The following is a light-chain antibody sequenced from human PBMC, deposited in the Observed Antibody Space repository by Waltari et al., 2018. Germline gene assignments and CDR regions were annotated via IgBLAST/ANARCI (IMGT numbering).Light chain of an antibody. CDR2: DAS. J-gene: IGKJ4*01. CDR1: QSLSTS. CDR3: QQRSYWPPLT. V-gene: IGKV3-11*01. Sequence: EIVLTQSPATLSLSPGERATLSCRPSQSLSTSLAWYQHKTGQAPRLLIYDASNRATGIPPRFIGSGAATEFTLTISSLVPDDVGVYYCQQRSYWPPLTFGGGTKVEIK.